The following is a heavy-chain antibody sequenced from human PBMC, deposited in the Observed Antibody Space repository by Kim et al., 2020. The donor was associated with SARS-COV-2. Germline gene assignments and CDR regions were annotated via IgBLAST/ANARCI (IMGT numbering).Heavy chain of an antibody. V-gene: IGHV1-24*01. CDR1: GYTLTELS. J-gene: IGHJ3*02. Sequence: ASVKVSCKVSGYTLTELSMHWVRQAPGKGLEWMGGFDPEDGETIYAQKFQGRVTMTEDTSTDTAYMELSSLRSEDTAVYYCATQIQDIVVVPAARGAFDIWGQGTMVTVSS. CDR2: FDPEDGET. D-gene: IGHD2-2*01. CDR3: ATQIQDIVVVPAARGAFDI.